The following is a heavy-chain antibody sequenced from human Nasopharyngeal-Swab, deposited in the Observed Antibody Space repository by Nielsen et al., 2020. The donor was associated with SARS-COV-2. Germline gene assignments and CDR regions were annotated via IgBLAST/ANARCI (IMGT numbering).Heavy chain of an antibody. Sequence: SVKVSCKASGGTFSSYAISWVRQAPGQGLEWMGGIIPIFGTANYAQKFQGRVTITADESTSTAYMELSSLRSEDTAVYYCARLPGIAAAGRQRYYYYYMDVWGKGTTVTVSS. CDR1: GGTFSSYA. CDR2: IIPIFGTA. V-gene: IGHV1-69*13. D-gene: IGHD6-13*01. CDR3: ARLPGIAAAGRQRYYYYYMDV. J-gene: IGHJ6*03.